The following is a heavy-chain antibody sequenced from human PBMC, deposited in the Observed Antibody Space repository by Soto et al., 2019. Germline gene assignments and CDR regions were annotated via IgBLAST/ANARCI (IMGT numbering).Heavy chain of an antibody. CDR2: VYYTGNT. J-gene: IGHJ5*01. CDR1: DASISNFY. D-gene: IGHD3-9*01. V-gene: IGHV4-59*08. CDR3: ERQIDWFGVTDS. Sequence: SETLSLTCTISDASISNFYWSWIRQAPGKGLEWLGYVYYTGNTKYNPSLGSRVTISLGASQNQFSLKLESVTAADTAVYYCERQIDWFGVTDSWGPGTLVTVSS.